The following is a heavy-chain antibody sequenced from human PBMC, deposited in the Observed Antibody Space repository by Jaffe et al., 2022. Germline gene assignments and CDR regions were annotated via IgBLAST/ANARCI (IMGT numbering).Heavy chain of an antibody. D-gene: IGHD4-17*01. Sequence: EVQLVESGGGLVQPGGSLRLSCAASGFTFSSYSMNWVRQAPGKGLEWVSYISSSSSTIYYADSVKGRFTISRDNAKNSLYLQMNSLRAEDTAVYYCARVHGDYEYYYYYYYMDVWGKGTTVTVSS. J-gene: IGHJ6*03. CDR3: ARVHGDYEYYYYYYYMDV. V-gene: IGHV3-48*01. CDR2: ISSSSSTI. CDR1: GFTFSSYS.